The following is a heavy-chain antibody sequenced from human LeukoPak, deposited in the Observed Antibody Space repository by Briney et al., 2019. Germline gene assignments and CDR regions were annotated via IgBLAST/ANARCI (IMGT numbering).Heavy chain of an antibody. CDR2: INTYNGNT. V-gene: IGHV1-18*01. CDR1: GYNFISYA. CDR3: ARDSCSGGTCYLDV. Sequence: ASVKVSCKASGYNFISYAISWVRQAPGQGLEWMGWINTYNGNTNYAQNYQGRVTMTTDTSTSTAYMELRSLRSDDTAVYYCARDSCSGGTCYLDVWGQGTTVTVSS. J-gene: IGHJ6*02. D-gene: IGHD2-15*01.